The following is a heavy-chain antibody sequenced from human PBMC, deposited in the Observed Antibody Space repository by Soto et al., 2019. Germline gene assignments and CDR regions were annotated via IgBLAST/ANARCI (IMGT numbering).Heavy chain of an antibody. V-gene: IGHV1-24*01. CDR1: GYTLTELS. CDR2: FDPEDGET. Sequence: ASVKVSCKVSGYTLTELSMHWVRQAPGKGLEWMGGFDPEDGETIYAQKFQGRVTMTEDTSTDTAYMELSSLRSEDTAVYYCATAMLEAAAGPFDYWGQGTLVTVSS. CDR3: ATAMLEAAAGPFDY. D-gene: IGHD6-13*01. J-gene: IGHJ4*02.